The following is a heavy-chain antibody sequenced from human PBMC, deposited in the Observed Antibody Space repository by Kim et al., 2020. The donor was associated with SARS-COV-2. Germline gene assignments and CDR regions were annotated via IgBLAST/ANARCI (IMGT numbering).Heavy chain of an antibody. CDR2: INTNTGNP. CDR1: GYTFTSYA. D-gene: IGHD3-3*01. CDR3: ARDPTKTTVFGVVIKDSYYMDV. J-gene: IGHJ6*03. Sequence: ASVKVSCKASGYTFTSYAMNWVRQAPGQGLEWMGWINTNTGNPTYAQGFTGRFVFSLDTSVSTAYLQISSLKAEDTAVYYCARDPTKTTVFGVVIKDSYYMDVWGKGTTVTVSS. V-gene: IGHV7-4-1*02.